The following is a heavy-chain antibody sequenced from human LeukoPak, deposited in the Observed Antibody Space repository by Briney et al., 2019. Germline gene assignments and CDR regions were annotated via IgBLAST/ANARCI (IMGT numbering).Heavy chain of an antibody. D-gene: IGHD2-2*01. CDR3: ARWYCGSNTCYHMDV. V-gene: IGHV4-59*01. CDR2: IYYSGST. CDR1: GGSINSYY. J-gene: IGHJ6*03. Sequence: NPSETLSLTCTVSGGSINSYYWSWIRQPPGEGLEWIGYIYYSGSTNYNPSLKSRVTMSVDTSKNQLSLKLSSVTAADTAVYYCARWYCGSNTCYHMDVWGKGATVTVSS.